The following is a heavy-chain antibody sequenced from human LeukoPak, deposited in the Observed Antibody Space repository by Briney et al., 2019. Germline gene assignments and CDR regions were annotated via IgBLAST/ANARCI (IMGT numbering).Heavy chain of an antibody. J-gene: IGHJ4*02. CDR1: GFTFSNFA. V-gene: IGHV3-23*01. CDR2: ISGSGIRT. D-gene: IGHD3-9*01. CDR3: AKSIDFTGYSSWDY. Sequence: GGSLRLSCSASGFTFSNFAMSWLRQAPGKGLEWVSGISGSGIRTFSADSVKGRFTISRDNSKNTLYLQIHSLRAEDTAVYYCAKSIDFTGYSSWDYWGRGTLVTVSS.